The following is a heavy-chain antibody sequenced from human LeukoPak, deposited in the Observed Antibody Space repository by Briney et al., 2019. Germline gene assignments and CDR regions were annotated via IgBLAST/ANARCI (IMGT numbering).Heavy chain of an antibody. D-gene: IGHD6-13*01. J-gene: IGHJ5*02. CDR3: ASGSGYSSSWYGWFDP. Sequence: ASVKVSCKASGYTFTNYALNWVRQAPGQGLEWMGWINTNTGNPTYAQGFTGRFVFSLDTSVSTAYLQISSLKAEDTAVYYCASGSGYSSSWYGWFDPWGQGTLVTVSS. V-gene: IGHV7-4-1*02. CDR1: GYTFTNYA. CDR2: INTNTGNP.